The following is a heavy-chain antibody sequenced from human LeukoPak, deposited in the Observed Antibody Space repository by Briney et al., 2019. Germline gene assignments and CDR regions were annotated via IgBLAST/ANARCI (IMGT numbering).Heavy chain of an antibody. V-gene: IGHV3-15*01. CDR1: GFTFSSYA. Sequence: GGSLRLSCAASGFTFSSYAMNWVRQAPGKGLEWVGHIKSKTDGGTTDYAAPVKGRFIISRDDSKNTLYLQMNSLKTEDTAVYYCTTDRSYGYFDYWGQGTLVTVSS. D-gene: IGHD5-18*01. CDR3: TTDRSYGYFDY. CDR2: IKSKTDGGTT. J-gene: IGHJ4*02.